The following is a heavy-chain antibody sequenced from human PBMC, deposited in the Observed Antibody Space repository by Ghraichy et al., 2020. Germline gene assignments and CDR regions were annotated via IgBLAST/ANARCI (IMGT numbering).Heavy chain of an antibody. CDR3: AATIGATPPRT. D-gene: IGHD1-26*01. CDR1: GGTISSYF. CDR2: ISHTGAT. Sequence: SETLSLTCSVTGGTISSYFWTWVRQPPGKPLEWVGHISHTGATDYNPSLKTPVTISIDPSKMQFSLQLTSVTAADTAMYYCAATIGATPPRTWGPGILVTVS. V-gene: IGHV4-59*03. J-gene: IGHJ5*01.